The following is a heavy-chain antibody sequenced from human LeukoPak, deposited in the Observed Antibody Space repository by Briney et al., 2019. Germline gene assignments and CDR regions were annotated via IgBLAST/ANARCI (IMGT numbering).Heavy chain of an antibody. V-gene: IGHV4-59*01. CDR1: GGSISSYY. D-gene: IGHD6-19*01. CDR3: AGSGREQWPGY. Sequence: SETLSLTCTVSGGSISSYYWSWIRQPPGKGLEWIGYTYYSGSTNYNPSLKSRVTISVDTSKNQFSLKLSSVTAADTAVYYCAGSGREQWPGYWGQGTLVTVSS. CDR2: TYYSGST. J-gene: IGHJ4*02.